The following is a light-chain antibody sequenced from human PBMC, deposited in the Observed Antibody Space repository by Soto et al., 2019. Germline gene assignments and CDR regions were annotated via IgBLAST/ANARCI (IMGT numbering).Light chain of an antibody. CDR1: QTISSD. V-gene: IGKV1-39*01. CDR3: QQSYSTPRS. J-gene: IGKJ1*01. CDR2: AAS. Sequence: DIQMTQSPSSLSASIGDRVTNTCRASQTISSDLNWYQQKPGKAPKLLIYAASGLQSGVPSRFSGSGSGTDFALTISSLQPEDFATYYCQQSYSTPRSFGQGTKVEIK.